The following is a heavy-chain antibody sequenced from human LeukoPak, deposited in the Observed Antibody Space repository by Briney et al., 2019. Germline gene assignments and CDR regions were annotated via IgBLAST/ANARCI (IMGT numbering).Heavy chain of an antibody. V-gene: IGHV3-21*01. CDR2: ISSRSNFI. D-gene: IGHD1-26*01. CDR1: GFTFSNYN. J-gene: IGHJ4*02. Sequence: GGSLRLSCVASGFTFSNYNMDWVRQAPGKGLEWVSSISSRSNFIKYADSVKGRFTISRDSARSLYLQMNSLRVEDTAVYYCVRGGALVGDPTLDYWGQGALVTVSS. CDR3: VRGGALVGDPTLDY.